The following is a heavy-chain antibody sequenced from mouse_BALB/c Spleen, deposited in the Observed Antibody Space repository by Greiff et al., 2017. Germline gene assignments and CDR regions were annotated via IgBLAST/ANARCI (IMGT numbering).Heavy chain of an antibody. V-gene: IGHV14-3*02. J-gene: IGHJ4*01. CDR1: GFNIKDTY. CDR3: ATGGLHAMDY. CDR2: IDPANGNT. Sequence: VQLQQSGAELVKPGASVKLSCTASGFNIKDTYMHWVKQRPEQGLEWIGRIDPANGNTKYDPKFPGKATITADTSSNTAYLQLSILTAEDTAVYYCATGGLHAMDYWGQGTAVTVSS. D-gene: IGHD2-13*01.